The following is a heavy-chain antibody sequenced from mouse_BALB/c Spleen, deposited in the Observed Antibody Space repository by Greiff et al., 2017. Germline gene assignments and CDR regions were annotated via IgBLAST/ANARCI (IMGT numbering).Heavy chain of an antibody. V-gene: IGHV5-6-4*01. CDR2: ISSGGSYT. CDR3: TRDQGFAY. Sequence: EVMLVESGGGLVKPGGSLKLSCAASGFTFSSYTMSWVRQTPEKRLEWVATISSGGSYTYYPDSVKVRFTISRDNAKNTLYLQMSSLKSEDTAMYYCTRDQGFAYWGQGTLVTVSA. CDR1: GFTFSSYT. J-gene: IGHJ3*01.